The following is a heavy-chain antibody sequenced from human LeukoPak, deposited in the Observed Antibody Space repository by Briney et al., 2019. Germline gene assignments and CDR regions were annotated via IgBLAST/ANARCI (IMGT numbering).Heavy chain of an antibody. Sequence: ASVKVSCKASGYTFTGYYMHWVRQAPGQGLEWMGWINPNSGGTNYAQKFQGRVTMTRDTSISTAYMELSRLRSDDTAVYYCARPHLLPSIPSDNWGQGTLVTVSS. CDR3: ARPHLLPSIPSDN. CDR2: INPNSGGT. CDR1: GYTFTGYY. V-gene: IGHV1-2*02. D-gene: IGHD2-15*01. J-gene: IGHJ4*02.